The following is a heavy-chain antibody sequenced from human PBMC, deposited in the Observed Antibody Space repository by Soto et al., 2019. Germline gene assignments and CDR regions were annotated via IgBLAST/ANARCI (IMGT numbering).Heavy chain of an antibody. CDR3: ARDVTTVTDDAFDI. V-gene: IGHV4-31*03. CDR2: IYYSGST. Sequence: PSETLSLTCTVSGGSISSGGYYWSWIRQHPGKGLEWIGYIYYSGSTYYNPSLKSRVTISVDTFKNQFSLKLSSVTAADTAVYYCARDVTTVTDDAFDIWGQGTMVTVSS. D-gene: IGHD4-17*01. J-gene: IGHJ3*02. CDR1: GGSISSGGYY.